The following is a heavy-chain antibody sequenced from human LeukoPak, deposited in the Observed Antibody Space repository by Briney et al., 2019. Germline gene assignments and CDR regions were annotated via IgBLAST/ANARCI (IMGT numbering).Heavy chain of an antibody. CDR1: GFTFSTYA. V-gene: IGHV3-23*01. Sequence: GGSLRHSCAVSGFTFSTYAMSWVRQPPGKGLEWVSAISVGGATIYYADSVKGRFTVSRDNSKNTLYLQINSLRAEDTAVYYCAKDSGGTYFYYYYYMDVWGKGTTVTVSS. CDR2: ISVGGATI. CDR3: AKDSGGTYFYYYYYMDV. D-gene: IGHD1-26*01. J-gene: IGHJ6*03.